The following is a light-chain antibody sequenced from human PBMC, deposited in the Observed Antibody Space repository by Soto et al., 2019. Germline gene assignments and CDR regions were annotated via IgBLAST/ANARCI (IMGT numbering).Light chain of an antibody. CDR3: AAWDVSLNGVV. CDR2: SSN. CDR1: SSNIGSNS. V-gene: IGLV1-44*01. Sequence: QSVLTQPPSASGTPGQRVTISCSGSSSNIGSNSVNWYQQLPGTAPKLLMYSSNQRPSGVPDRFSDSKSGTSASLAISGLQSEDEADYYCAAWDVSLNGVVFGGGTKLTVL. J-gene: IGLJ2*01.